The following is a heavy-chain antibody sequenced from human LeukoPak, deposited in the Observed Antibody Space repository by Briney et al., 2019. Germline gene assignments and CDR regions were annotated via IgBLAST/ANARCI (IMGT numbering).Heavy chain of an antibody. J-gene: IGHJ4*02. V-gene: IGHV4-34*01. CDR1: GGSFSGYW. Sequence: SEILSLTCAVYGGSFSGYWWSWVRLPPGKGLEWIGEINHRGSTNYNPSLKSRATIAVDTSKIQFSLKLSSVTAADTAVYYCARGPPLNPGDFDSSGYYYFDYWGLGTLVTVSS. CDR3: ARGPPLNPGDFDSSGYYYFDY. D-gene: IGHD3-22*01. CDR2: INHRGST.